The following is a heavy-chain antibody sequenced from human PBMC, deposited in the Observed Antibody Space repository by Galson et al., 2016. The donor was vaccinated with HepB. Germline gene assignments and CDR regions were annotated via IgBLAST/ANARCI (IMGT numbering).Heavy chain of an antibody. Sequence: SLRLSCAASGFTFSDFGMRWVRQAPGQGLEWLAGIWSVGSKENYADTLKGRFTISRDNSKNALYLQMNSLRAEDTAVYYCAREGHLWLACFDNWGQGTLVTVSS. V-gene: IGHV3-33*01. CDR1: GFTFSDFG. J-gene: IGHJ4*02. CDR2: IWSVGSKE. CDR3: AREGHLWLACFDN. D-gene: IGHD3-22*01.